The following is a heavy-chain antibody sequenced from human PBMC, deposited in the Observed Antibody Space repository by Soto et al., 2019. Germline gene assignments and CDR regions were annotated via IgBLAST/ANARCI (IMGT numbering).Heavy chain of an antibody. J-gene: IGHJ6*03. V-gene: IGHV3-74*01. D-gene: IGHD6-13*01. CDR1: GFTFSSYW. CDR3: ARDIRQQLIREAPMDV. Sequence: GGSLGLSCAASGFTFSSYWMHWVRQAPGKGLVWVSRINSDGSSTSYADSVKGRFTISRDNAKNTLYLQMNSLRAEDTAVYYCARDIRQQLIREAPMDVWGKGTTVTVSS. CDR2: INSDGSST.